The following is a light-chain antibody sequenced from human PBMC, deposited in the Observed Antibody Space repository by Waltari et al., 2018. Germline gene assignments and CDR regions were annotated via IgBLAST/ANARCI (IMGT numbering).Light chain of an antibody. CDR3: QQFNTSPLT. CDR2: AAF. V-gene: IGKV1-9*01. CDR1: QGISSY. Sequence: QLNQSPSSLASSVGDRVTLTCRASQGISSYLTWYQQKPGKAPNLLIYAAFTLQSGVPSRFSGSGSGTDFTLTISSLQPEDFATYYCQQFNTSPLTFGQGTRLEIK. J-gene: IGKJ5*01.